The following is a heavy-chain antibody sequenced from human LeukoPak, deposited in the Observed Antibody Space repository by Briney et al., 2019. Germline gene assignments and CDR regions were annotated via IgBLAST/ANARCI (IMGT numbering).Heavy chain of an antibody. D-gene: IGHD2-15*01. Sequence: ASVKVSCKASGYTFTSHDINWVRQATGQGLEWMGWMNPNSGNTGYAQKFQGRVTITRNTSISTAYMELSSLRSEDTAVYYCARGRMGYCSGGSCYGFDYWGQGTLVTVSS. CDR1: GYTFTSHD. CDR3: ARGRMGYCSGGSCYGFDY. CDR2: MNPNSGNT. J-gene: IGHJ4*02. V-gene: IGHV1-8*03.